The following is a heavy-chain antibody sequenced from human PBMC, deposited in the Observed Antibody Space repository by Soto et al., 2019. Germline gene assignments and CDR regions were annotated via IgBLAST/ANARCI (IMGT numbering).Heavy chain of an antibody. CDR2: MYHSGNT. D-gene: IGHD3-22*01. J-gene: IGHJ6*02. CDR3: ARDTVVMAQENIYYYYYGMDV. CDR1: GGCITRGGYS. V-gene: IGHV4-30-2*01. Sequence: SESLSLTFSVSGGCITRGGYSWGWIRPPPGDGLEWIGYMYHSGNTYYNPSLKGRVTISLDHSRNQFSLRLNSVTAADTAVYYCARDTVVMAQENIYYYYYGMDVWGQGTTVPVSS.